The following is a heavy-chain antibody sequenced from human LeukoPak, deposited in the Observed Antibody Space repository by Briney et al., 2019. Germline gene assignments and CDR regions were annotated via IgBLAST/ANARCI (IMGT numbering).Heavy chain of an antibody. CDR3: ARDLVDTAMAY. CDR1: GGSLSSLNW. D-gene: IGHD5-18*01. CDR2: IYSGGST. J-gene: IGHJ4*02. Sequence: ETLSLTCAVSGGSLSSLNWWSWVRQAPGKGLEWVSVIYSGGSTYYADSVKGRFTISRDNSKNTLYLQMNSLRAEDTAVYYCARDLVDTAMAYWGQGTLVTVSS. V-gene: IGHV3-53*01.